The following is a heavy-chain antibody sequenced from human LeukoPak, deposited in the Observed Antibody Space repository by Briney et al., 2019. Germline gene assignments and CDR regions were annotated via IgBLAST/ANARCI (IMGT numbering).Heavy chain of an antibody. D-gene: IGHD2-8*02. J-gene: IGHJ4*02. CDR1: GFSFSVYA. V-gene: IGHV3-23*01. CDR2: ITGPRLTT. CDR3: AKEQYTAGRKKPHAVHDY. Sequence: GGSLGLSRAASGFSFSVYAMTWVRQAPGKGLQWVSSITGPRLTTFYSDSVRGRFTISRDNSKNTVYLQMTGLSAEDTAIYYCAKEQYTAGRKKPHAVHDYWGPGALVTVSS.